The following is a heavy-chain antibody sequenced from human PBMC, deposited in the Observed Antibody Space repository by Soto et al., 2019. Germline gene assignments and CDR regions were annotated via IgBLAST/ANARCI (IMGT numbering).Heavy chain of an antibody. Sequence: PGESLKISCKASGYNFINYWIHWGRQMPGTGLEWLGRIDSRDPYTNYSPSFEGQVTISTDESTSTAYLQWHSLKASDTAVYFCARSRRSDYNYGSEHIDFWGQGTQVTVYS. J-gene: IGHJ4*02. D-gene: IGHD3-10*01. V-gene: IGHV5-10-1*01. CDR3: ARSRRSDYNYGSEHIDF. CDR1: GYNFINYW. CDR2: IDSRDPYT.